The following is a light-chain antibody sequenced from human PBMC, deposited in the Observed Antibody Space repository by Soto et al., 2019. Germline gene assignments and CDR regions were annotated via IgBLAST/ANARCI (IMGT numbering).Light chain of an antibody. J-gene: IGKJ4*01. Sequence: EIVLTQSPDTLSLSPGERATLSCRASQSVRAYLAWYQQKPGQAPRLLIYDASNRATGIPARFSGSGSGTDFTLNISSLDPEDFAVYYCQQRSSWPLTCGGGTKVEIK. CDR1: QSVRAY. CDR3: QQRSSWPLT. CDR2: DAS. V-gene: IGKV3-11*01.